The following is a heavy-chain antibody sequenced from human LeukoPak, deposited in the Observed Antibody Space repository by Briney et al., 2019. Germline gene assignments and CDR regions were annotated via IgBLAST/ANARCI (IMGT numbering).Heavy chain of an antibody. Sequence: SETLSLTCTVSGGSISSSSYDWGWIRQPPGKGLEWTGSIYYSGSTYYNPSLKSRVTISVDTSKNQFSLKLSSVTAADTAVYYCVMGIAVAGTFDYWGQGTLVTVSS. J-gene: IGHJ4*02. D-gene: IGHD6-19*01. CDR1: GGSISSSSYD. V-gene: IGHV4-39*01. CDR2: IYYSGST. CDR3: VMGIAVAGTFDY.